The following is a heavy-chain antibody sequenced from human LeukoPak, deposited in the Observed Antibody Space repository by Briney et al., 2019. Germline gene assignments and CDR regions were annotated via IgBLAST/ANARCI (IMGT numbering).Heavy chain of an antibody. CDR1: GYRFTSYW. J-gene: IGHJ4*02. CDR3: ARSYSSSWYGGYFDY. D-gene: IGHD6-13*01. V-gene: IGHV5-51*01. CDR2: IYPGDSDT. Sequence: GESLKISCKGSGYRFTSYWIGWVRQMPGKGLEWMGIIYPGDSDTRYSPSFQGQVTISADKSISTAYLQWSSLKASDTAMYYCARSYSSSWYGGYFDYWGQGTLVTVSS.